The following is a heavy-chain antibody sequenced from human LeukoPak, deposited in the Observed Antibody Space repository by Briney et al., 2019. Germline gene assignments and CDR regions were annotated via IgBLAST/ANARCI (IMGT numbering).Heavy chain of an antibody. V-gene: IGHV4-4*07. CDR2: IYISGTT. J-gene: IGHJ6*02. D-gene: IGHD3-3*01. CDR1: GDSISNYY. Sequence: SETLSLTCTVSGDSISNYYWSWIRQPAGKGLVWIGRIYISGTTNYNPFFKNRVTMSIDTSKNQFFLKLGSVTAADTAVYYCARVVFGYYIFWRGPKHGVDVWGQGTTVTVSS. CDR3: ARVVFGYYIFWRGPKHGVDV.